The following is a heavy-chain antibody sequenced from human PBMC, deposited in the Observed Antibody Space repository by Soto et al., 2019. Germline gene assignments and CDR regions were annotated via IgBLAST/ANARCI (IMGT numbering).Heavy chain of an antibody. D-gene: IGHD2-2*01. CDR1: GFTFSNFW. J-gene: IGHJ3*01. CDR2: INGDGSST. Sequence: GGSLRLSCAASGFTFSNFWMHWVRQAPGKGPVWVSRINGDGSSTSHADSVKGRFTISRDNAENTLFLQMSGLRAEDTAVYYCARAQLLPDDAFDAWGRGTVVTVSS. V-gene: IGHV3-74*01. CDR3: ARAQLLPDDAFDA.